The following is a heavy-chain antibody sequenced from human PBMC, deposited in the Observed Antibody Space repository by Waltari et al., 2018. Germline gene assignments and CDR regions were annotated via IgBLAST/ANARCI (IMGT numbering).Heavy chain of an antibody. CDR1: GGSIRSGSHY. Sequence: QVQLQESGPGLVKPSQTLSLTCTVSGGSIRSGSHYWSWIRQPAGKGLEWIGRIYTSGSTNYNPSLKSRVTISVDTSKNQFSLKLSSVTAADTAVYYCARASITGDAFDIWGQGTMVTVSS. J-gene: IGHJ3*02. CDR3: ARASITGDAFDI. D-gene: IGHD1-20*01. CDR2: IYTSGST. V-gene: IGHV4-61*02.